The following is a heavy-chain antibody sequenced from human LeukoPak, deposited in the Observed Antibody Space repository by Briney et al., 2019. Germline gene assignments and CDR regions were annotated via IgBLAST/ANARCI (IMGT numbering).Heavy chain of an antibody. J-gene: IGHJ4*02. CDR3: SKPTKWLAFDD. CDR1: GGSTSNHF. V-gene: IGHV4-59*11. CDR2: IYTGGTT. Sequence: PSETLSLTCTVSGGSTSNHFWSWIRQPPGKGLEWIGNIYTGGTTNYNPSLKSGVTISIDTSNNQLSLHLASVTAADTAVYYCSKPTKWLAFDDWGRGTLVTVSS. D-gene: IGHD6-19*01.